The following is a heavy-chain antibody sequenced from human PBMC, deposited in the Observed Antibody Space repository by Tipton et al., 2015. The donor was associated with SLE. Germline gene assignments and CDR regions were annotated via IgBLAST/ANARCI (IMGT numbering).Heavy chain of an antibody. CDR1: GGSFSGYY. CDR2: INHSGST. J-gene: IGHJ4*02. CDR3: ARGGVMGATLPFGY. D-gene: IGHD1-26*01. Sequence: TLSLTCAVYGGSFSGYYWSWIRQPPGKGLEWIGEINHSGSTNYNPSLKSRVTISVDTSKNQFSLKLSSVTAADTAVYYCARGGVMGATLPFGYWGQGTLVTVSS. V-gene: IGHV4-34*01.